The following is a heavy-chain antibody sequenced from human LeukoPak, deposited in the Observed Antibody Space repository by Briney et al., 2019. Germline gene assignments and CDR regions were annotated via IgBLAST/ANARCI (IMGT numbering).Heavy chain of an antibody. Sequence: GGSLRLSCAASGFTFSSYGMHWVRQAPGKGLEWVAVISYDGSNKYYAYSVKGRFTISRDNSKNTLYLQMNSLRAEDTAVYYCAKGRSGIVATIFDYWGQGTLVTVSS. D-gene: IGHD5-12*01. J-gene: IGHJ4*02. CDR1: GFTFSSYG. CDR2: ISYDGSNK. V-gene: IGHV3-30*18. CDR3: AKGRSGIVATIFDY.